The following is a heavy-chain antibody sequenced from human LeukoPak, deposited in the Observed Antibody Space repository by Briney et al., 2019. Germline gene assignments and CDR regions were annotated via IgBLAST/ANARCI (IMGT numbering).Heavy chain of an antibody. CDR1: GFTFSSYS. V-gene: IGHV3-21*01. CDR3: ARDSDTSRFDY. J-gene: IGHJ4*02. Sequence: GALRLSCAASGFTFSSYSVNWVRQAPGKGLEWVSSISSSSSYIYYADSVKGRFTISRDNAKNSLYLQMNSLRAEDTAVYYCARDSDTSRFDYWGQGTLVTVSS. D-gene: IGHD3-10*01. CDR2: ISSSSSYI.